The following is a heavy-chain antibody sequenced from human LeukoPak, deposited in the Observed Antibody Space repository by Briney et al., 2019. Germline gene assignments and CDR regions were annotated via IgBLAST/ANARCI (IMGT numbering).Heavy chain of an antibody. Sequence: GGSLRLSCAASGFTVSSHYMSWVRQAPGKGLEWVSSIGSGNNYIYYADSVKGRFTISTDNAKNSLYLQMNGLRAEDTAVYYCARDLSFDYWGQGTLVTVSS. D-gene: IGHD2/OR15-2a*01. CDR1: GFTVSSHY. CDR3: ARDLSFDY. V-gene: IGHV3-21*01. J-gene: IGHJ4*02. CDR2: IGSGNNYI.